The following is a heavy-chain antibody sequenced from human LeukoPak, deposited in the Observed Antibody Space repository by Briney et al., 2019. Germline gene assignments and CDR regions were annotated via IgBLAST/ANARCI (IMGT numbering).Heavy chain of an antibody. V-gene: IGHV4-59*01. CDR2: IYYGGST. J-gene: IGHJ4*02. D-gene: IGHD6-6*01. CDR1: GGSISSYY. Sequence: SETLSLTCTVSGGSISSYYWSWIRQPPGKGLKWIGYIYYGGSTNYNPSLKSRVTISVDTPKNQFSLKLSSVTAADTAVYYCARALDSSSGYYFDYWGQGTLVTVSS. CDR3: ARALDSSSGYYFDY.